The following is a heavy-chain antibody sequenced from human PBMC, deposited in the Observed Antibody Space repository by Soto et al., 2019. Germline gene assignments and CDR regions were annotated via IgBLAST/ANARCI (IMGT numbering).Heavy chain of an antibody. CDR1: GFTFSSYG. CDR2: ISYDGSNK. CDR3: AKDIRGTLDY. J-gene: IGHJ4*02. V-gene: IGHV3-30*18. D-gene: IGHD1-7*01. Sequence: QVQLVESGGGVVQPGRSLRLSCAASGFTFSSYGMYWVRQAPGKGLEWVAVISYDGSNKYYADSVKGRFTISRDNSKNTLYLQMNSLRAEDTAVYYCAKDIRGTLDYWGQGTLVTVSS.